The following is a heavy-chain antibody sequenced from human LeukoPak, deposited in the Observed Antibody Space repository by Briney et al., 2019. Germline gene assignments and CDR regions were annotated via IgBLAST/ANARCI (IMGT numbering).Heavy chain of an antibody. J-gene: IGHJ5*02. CDR1: GYTFTSYA. CDR2: INAGNGNT. V-gene: IGHV1-3*01. D-gene: IGHD3-10*01. CDR3: ARDVRLLWFGELGNWFDP. Sequence: ASVKVSCKASGYTFTSYAMHWVRQAPGQRLEWMGWINAGNGNTKYSQKFQGRVTITRDTSASTAYMELSSLRSEDTAVYYCARDVRLLWFGELGNWFDPWGQGTLVTVSS.